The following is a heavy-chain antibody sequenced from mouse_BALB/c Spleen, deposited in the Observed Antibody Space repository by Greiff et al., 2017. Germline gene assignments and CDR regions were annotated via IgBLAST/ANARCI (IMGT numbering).Heavy chain of an antibody. CDR3: VRDYYGSSYYFDY. CDR2: IWTGGGT. J-gene: IGHJ2*01. Sequence: LVAPSQSLSITCTVSGFSLTSYDISWIRQPPGKGLEWLGVIWTGGGTNYNSAFMSRLSISKDNSKSQVFLKMNSLQTDDTAIYYCVRDYYGSSYYFDYWGQGTTLTVSS. D-gene: IGHD1-1*01. CDR1: GFSLTSYD. V-gene: IGHV2-9-2*01.